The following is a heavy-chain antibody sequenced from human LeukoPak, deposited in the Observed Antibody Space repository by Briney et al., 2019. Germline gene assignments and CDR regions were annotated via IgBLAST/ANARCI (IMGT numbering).Heavy chain of an antibody. D-gene: IGHD3-10*01. CDR1: GYTFTGDY. J-gene: IGHJ4*02. V-gene: IGHV1-2*02. CDR3: ARDLRFGELLYSFDY. Sequence: ASVKVSCKASGYTFTGDYIHWVRQAPGHGLEWMGWINPNNGGTNFAQKFQGRVTMSRDTSISTASMELSSLRSDDTAVYFCARDLRFGELLYSFDYWGQGTLVTVSS. CDR2: INPNNGGT.